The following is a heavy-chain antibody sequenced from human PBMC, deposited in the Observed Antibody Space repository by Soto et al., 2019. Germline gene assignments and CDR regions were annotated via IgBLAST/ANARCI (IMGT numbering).Heavy chain of an antibody. V-gene: IGHV3-23*01. CDR3: AKDPRTGTYSSFDY. CDR2: ISGSGVST. Sequence: PGGSLRLSCAASGFTFSNYAMSWVRQAPGKGLEWVSAISGSGVSTYYADSVKGRFTISRDNSKNTLYLQMNSLRAEDTAVYYCAKDPRTGTYSSFDYWGQGTLVTVSS. CDR1: GFTFSNYA. J-gene: IGHJ4*02. D-gene: IGHD1-26*01.